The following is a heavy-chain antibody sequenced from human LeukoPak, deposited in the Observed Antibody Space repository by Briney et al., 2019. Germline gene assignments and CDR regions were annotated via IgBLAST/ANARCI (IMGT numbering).Heavy chain of an antibody. V-gene: IGHV4-38-2*01. CDR2: IYHSGST. J-gene: IGHJ4*02. CDR3: ARRAVGATLDY. CDR1: GYSISSGYY. Sequence: SETLSLTCAVSGYSISSGYYWGWIRQPPGKGLEWIGSIYHSGSTYYNPSLKSRVTISVDTSKNQFSLKLSSVTAADTAVYYCARRAVGATLDYWGQGILVTVSS. D-gene: IGHD1-26*01.